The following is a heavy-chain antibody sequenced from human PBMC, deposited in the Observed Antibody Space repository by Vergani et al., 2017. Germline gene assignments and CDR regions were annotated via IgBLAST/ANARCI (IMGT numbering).Heavy chain of an antibody. CDR3: GRGSDNYN. V-gene: IGHV3-21*04. Sequence: EVRLVESGGGLVKPGGSLRLSCAASGFTFSRYSMNWVRQAPGKGLEWVSAISSRSNYIFYADSLKGRFTISRDNAKNSLYLQMNSLRVEDTAVYYCGRGSDNYNWGQGTLVTVSS. J-gene: IGHJ4*02. CDR2: ISSRSNYI. CDR1: GFTFSRYS. D-gene: IGHD5-24*01.